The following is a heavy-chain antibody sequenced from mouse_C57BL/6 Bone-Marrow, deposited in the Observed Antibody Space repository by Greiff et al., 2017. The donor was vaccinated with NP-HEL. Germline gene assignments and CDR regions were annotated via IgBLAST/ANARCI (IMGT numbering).Heavy chain of an antibody. CDR3: ARYSGGSSYYFDY. Sequence: EVQLQESGPGLAKPSQTLSLTCAATGYSITSDSWNWIRKSPGKKLEYMANISYGGSTYYNPSLKSRITITRDTSKNQYYLQMNSVTTEDTATYYCARYSGGSSYYFDYWGQGTTLTVSS. CDR2: ISYGGST. V-gene: IGHV3-8*01. D-gene: IGHD1-1*01. CDR1: GYSITSDS. J-gene: IGHJ2*01.